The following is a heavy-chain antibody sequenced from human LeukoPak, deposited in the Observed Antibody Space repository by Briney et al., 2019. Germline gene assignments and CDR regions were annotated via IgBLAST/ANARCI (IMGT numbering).Heavy chain of an antibody. J-gene: IGHJ4*02. Sequence: ASVKVSCKASGYTFTAYYMHWVRQAPGQGLEWMGWINPNSGGTNYAQKFQGRVTMTRDTSISTAYMELSRLRSDDTAVYYCARDREYSYPDYFDYWGQGTLVTVSS. CDR1: GYTFTAYY. CDR3: ARDREYSYPDYFDY. V-gene: IGHV1-2*02. CDR2: INPNSGGT. D-gene: IGHD5-18*01.